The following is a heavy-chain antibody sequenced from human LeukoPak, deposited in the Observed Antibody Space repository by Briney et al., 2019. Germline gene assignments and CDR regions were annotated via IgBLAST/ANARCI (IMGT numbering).Heavy chain of an antibody. CDR1: GGTFSSYA. CDR3: AREEAVAGEGVFDY. D-gene: IGHD6-19*01. CDR2: IIPILGIA. Sequence: SVTVSCKASGGTFSSYAISWVRQAPGQGLEWMGRIIPILGIANYAQKFQGRVTITADKSTSTAYMELSSLRSEDTAVYYCAREEAVAGEGVFDYWGQGTLVTVSS. V-gene: IGHV1-69*04. J-gene: IGHJ4*02.